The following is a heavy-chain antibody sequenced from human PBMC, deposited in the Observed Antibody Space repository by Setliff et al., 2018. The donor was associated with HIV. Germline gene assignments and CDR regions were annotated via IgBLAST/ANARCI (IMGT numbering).Heavy chain of an antibody. CDR1: GDTFSTYA. V-gene: IGHV1-69*13. D-gene: IGHD4-4*01. CDR2: IIPMLGTA. Sequence: SVKVSCKTSGDTFSTYAISWVRQAPGQGLEWMGGIIPMLGTADHAEKFQDRVTITADESTRTVYMELSSLRSEDTAVYYCAREGGSNLPSGGEGLVNYFQYMDVWGTGTTVTVSS. CDR3: AREGGSNLPSGGEGLVNYFQYMDV. J-gene: IGHJ6*03.